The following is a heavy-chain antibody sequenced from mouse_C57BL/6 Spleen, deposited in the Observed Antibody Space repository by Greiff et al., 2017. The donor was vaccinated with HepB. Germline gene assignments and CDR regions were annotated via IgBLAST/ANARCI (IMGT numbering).Heavy chain of an antibody. J-gene: IGHJ1*03. V-gene: IGHV3-6*01. D-gene: IGHD1-1*01. CDR2: ISYDGSN. CDR3: ASRPYYGSSYWYFDV. Sequence: EVKLMESGPGLVKPSQSLSLTCSVTGYSITSGYYWNWIRQFPGNKLEWMGYISYDGSNNYNPSLKNRISITRDTSKNQFFLKLNSVTTEDTATYYCASRPYYGSSYWYFDVWGTGTTVTVSS. CDR1: GYSITSGYY.